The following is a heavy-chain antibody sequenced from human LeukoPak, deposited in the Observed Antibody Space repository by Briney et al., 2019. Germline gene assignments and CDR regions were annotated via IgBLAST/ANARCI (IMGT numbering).Heavy chain of an antibody. CDR2: IKQDGSEK. D-gene: IGHD6-19*01. Sequence: GGSLRLSCAASGFTFSSYWMSWVRQAPGKGLEWVASIKQDGSEKYYVDSVKGRFTISRDNAKNSLYLQMNSLRAEDTAVYYCATTKGEQWHFDYWGQGTLVTVSS. J-gene: IGHJ4*02. V-gene: IGHV3-7*01. CDR3: ATTKGEQWHFDY. CDR1: GFTFSSYW.